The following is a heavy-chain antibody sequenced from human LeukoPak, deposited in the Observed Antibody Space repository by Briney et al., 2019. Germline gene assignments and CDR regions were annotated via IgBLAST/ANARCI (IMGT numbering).Heavy chain of an antibody. J-gene: IGHJ6*02. Sequence: ASVKVSCKASGYTFTSYAMNWVRQAPGQGLEWMGWINTNTGNPTYAQGFTGRFVFSLDTSVSTAYLQISSLKAEDTAVYYCARVSVAAWYYGMDVWGQGTTVTVSS. CDR1: GYTFTSYA. CDR2: INTNTGNP. CDR3: ARVSVAAWYYGMDV. D-gene: IGHD6-13*01. V-gene: IGHV7-4-1*02.